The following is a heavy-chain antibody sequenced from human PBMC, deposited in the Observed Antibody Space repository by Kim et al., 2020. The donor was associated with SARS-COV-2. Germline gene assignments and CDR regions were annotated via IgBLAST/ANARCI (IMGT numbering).Heavy chain of an antibody. CDR1: GFTFSSYS. D-gene: IGHD3-9*01. J-gene: IGHJ3*02. CDR3: ARDSDFDWLKAYAFDI. Sequence: GGSLRLSCAASGFTFSSYSMNWVRQAPGKGLEWVSSISSSSSYIYYADSVKGRFTISRDNAKNSLYLQMNSLRAEDTAVYYCARDSDFDWLKAYAFDIWGQGTMVTVSS. V-gene: IGHV3-21*04. CDR2: ISSSSSYI.